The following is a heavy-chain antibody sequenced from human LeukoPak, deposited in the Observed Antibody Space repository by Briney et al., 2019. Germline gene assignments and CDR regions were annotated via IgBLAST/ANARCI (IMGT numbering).Heavy chain of an antibody. J-gene: IGHJ4*02. CDR2: ISGSGGST. CDR1: GFTFSSYA. V-gene: IGHV3-23*01. D-gene: IGHD6-13*01. CDR3: AKAVAAADYFDY. Sequence: GGSLRLSCAASGFTFSSYAMSWVRQAPGKGLEWVSAISGSGGSTYYADSVKGRITISRDNSKNTLYLQMNSLRAEDTAVYYCAKAVAAADYFDYWGQGTLVTVSS.